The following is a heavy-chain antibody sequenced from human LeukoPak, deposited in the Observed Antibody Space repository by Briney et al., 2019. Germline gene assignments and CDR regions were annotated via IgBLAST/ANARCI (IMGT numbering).Heavy chain of an antibody. Sequence: GGSLRLSCAASGFTFSGYWMSWIRQAPGKGLEGVANMNQYAGDKYYVDFVKGRVTIVRGNVNHSLYLQMNRLRAEDTAVYYCEKQRGQGYYFEYWGQGTLVTVSS. J-gene: IGHJ4*02. CDR3: EKQRGQGYYFEY. V-gene: IGHV3-7*01. D-gene: IGHD1/OR15-1a*01. CDR2: MNQYAGDK. CDR1: GFTFSGYW.